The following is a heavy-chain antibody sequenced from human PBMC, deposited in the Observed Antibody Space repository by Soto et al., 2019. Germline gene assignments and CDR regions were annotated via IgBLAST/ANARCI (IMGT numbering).Heavy chain of an antibody. CDR1: GFTFSDYY. V-gene: IGHV3-11*06. CDR3: AREVESYFNY. CDR2: ISSSSSYT. Sequence: GSLRLSCAASGFTFSDYYMSWIRQAPGKGLEWDSYISSSSSYTNYADSVKGRFTISRDNAKNSLYLQMNSLRAEDTAVYYCAREVESYFNYWGQGTLVTVSS. J-gene: IGHJ4*02.